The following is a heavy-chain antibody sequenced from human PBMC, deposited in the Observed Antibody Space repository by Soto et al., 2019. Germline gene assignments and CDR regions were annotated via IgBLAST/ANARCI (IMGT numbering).Heavy chain of an antibody. Sequence: QVQLQQSGPGLVKPSETLSLTCTVSSGPSRSHNWGWIRQPPGRGLEWIGYVYYTGSTSDNPSLKSRITISADTSTTHISLTVSSVTAADTAVYYCVRQGIGYLHGLVDVWGQGTTVSVCS. CDR3: VRQGIGYLHGLVDV. CDR1: SGPSRSHN. D-gene: IGHD1-1*01. J-gene: IGHJ6*02. CDR2: VYYTGST. V-gene: IGHV4-59*08.